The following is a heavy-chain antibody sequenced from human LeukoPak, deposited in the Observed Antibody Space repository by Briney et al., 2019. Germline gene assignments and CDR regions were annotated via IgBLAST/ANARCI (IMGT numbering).Heavy chain of an antibody. CDR3: ARSSAVRYCSSTSCYEEY. V-gene: IGHV3-30-3*01. D-gene: IGHD2-2*01. CDR1: GFTFSSYA. CDR2: ISYDGSNK. Sequence: GGSLRLSCAASGFTFSSYAMHWVRQAPGKGLEWVAVISYDGSNKYYADSVKGRFTISRDNSKNTLYLQMNSLRAEDTAVYYCARSSAVRYCSSTSCYEEYWGQGTLVTVSS. J-gene: IGHJ4*02.